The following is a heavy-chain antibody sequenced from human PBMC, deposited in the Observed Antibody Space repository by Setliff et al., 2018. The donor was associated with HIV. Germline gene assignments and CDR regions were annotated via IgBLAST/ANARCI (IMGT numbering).Heavy chain of an antibody. V-gene: IGHV3-20*04. D-gene: IGHD3-3*01. CDR3: ARPFPSATYFYDGFDI. CDR1: GFTFADYG. CDR2: IHWNTEKT. Sequence: RAGGSLRLSCAASGFTFADYGLSWVRQAPGKGLEWVAGIHWNTEKTIYADSVKGRFSVSKDYARNSLYLQMNSLRAEDTAFYYCARPFPSATYFYDGFDIWGQGTMVTVSS. J-gene: IGHJ3*02.